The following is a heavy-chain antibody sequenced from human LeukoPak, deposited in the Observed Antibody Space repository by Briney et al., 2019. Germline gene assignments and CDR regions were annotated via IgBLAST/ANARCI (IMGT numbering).Heavy chain of an antibody. D-gene: IGHD6-13*01. V-gene: IGHV4-59*01. Sequence: SETLSLTCTVSGGSISSYYWSWIRQPPGKGLEWIGYIYYSGSTNYNPSLKSRVTISVDTSKNQFSLKLSSVTAADTAVYYCARAIAAAGRRWFDPWGQGTLVTVSS. CDR3: ARAIAAAGRRWFDP. CDR1: GGSISSYY. J-gene: IGHJ5*02. CDR2: IYYSGST.